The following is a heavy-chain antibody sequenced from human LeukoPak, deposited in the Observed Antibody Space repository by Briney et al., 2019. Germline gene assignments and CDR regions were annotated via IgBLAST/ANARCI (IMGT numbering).Heavy chain of an antibody. D-gene: IGHD3-3*01. J-gene: IGHJ6*02. CDR3: ARRGYYRSMDV. Sequence: GASVKVSCKASGGTFSSYAISWVRQAPGQGLEWMGWMNPNSGNTGYAQKFQGRVTMTRNTSISTAYMELSSLRSEDTAVYYCARRGYYRSMDVWGQGTTVTVSS. V-gene: IGHV1-8*02. CDR2: MNPNSGNT. CDR1: GGTFSSYA.